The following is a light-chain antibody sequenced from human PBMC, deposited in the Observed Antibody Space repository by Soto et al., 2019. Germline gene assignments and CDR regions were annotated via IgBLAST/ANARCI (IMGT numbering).Light chain of an antibody. J-gene: IGLJ1*01. Sequence: QSALTQPASVSGSPGQSITISCTGASSDVGSYNLVSWYQQHPGKAPKLMIYEVSKRPSGVSNRFSGSKSGNTASLTISGLQAEDEADYYCCSYADSGTSYVFGTGTQLTVL. V-gene: IGLV2-23*02. CDR1: SSDVGSYNL. CDR2: EVS. CDR3: CSYADSGTSYV.